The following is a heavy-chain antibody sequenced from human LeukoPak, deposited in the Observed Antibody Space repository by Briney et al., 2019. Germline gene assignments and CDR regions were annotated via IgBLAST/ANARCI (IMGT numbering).Heavy chain of an antibody. CDR1: GGSISGYY. V-gene: IGHV4-59*01. CDR2: IYYSGST. CDR3: ARSKTAQGSSSWGSLFWFDP. D-gene: IGHD6-6*01. J-gene: IGHJ5*02. Sequence: PSETLSLTCTVSGGSISGYYWSWIRQPPGKGLEWIGYIYYSGSTNYNPSLKSRVTISVDTSKNQFSLKLSSVTAADTAVYYCARSKTAQGSSSWGSLFWFDPWGQGTLVTVSS.